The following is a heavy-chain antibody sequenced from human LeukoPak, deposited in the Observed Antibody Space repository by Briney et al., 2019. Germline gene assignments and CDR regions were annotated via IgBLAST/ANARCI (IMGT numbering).Heavy chain of an antibody. V-gene: IGHV3-23*01. Sequence: GGSLRLSCAASGFTFSSYAMSWVRQAPGKGLEWVSAISGSGGSTYYADSVKGRFTISRDNSKNTLYLQMNSLRAEDTAVYYCAKELQITMIVGGGEFDYWGQGTLVTVSS. J-gene: IGHJ4*02. CDR1: GFTFSSYA. CDR2: ISGSGGST. D-gene: IGHD3-22*01. CDR3: AKELQITMIVGGGEFDY.